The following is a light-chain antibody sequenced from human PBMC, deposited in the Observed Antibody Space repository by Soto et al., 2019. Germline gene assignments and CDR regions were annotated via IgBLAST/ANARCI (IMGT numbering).Light chain of an antibody. Sequence: DIQMTQSPSSLSASVGDRVTITCQASQDISNYLNWYQQKPGKAPKLLIFDASNVETGVPSRFSGSGSGTDFTITIHSLQSEDAATYYCQQYEDLPLTFGGGTKVGIK. V-gene: IGKV1-33*01. CDR2: DAS. CDR1: QDISNY. CDR3: QQYEDLPLT. J-gene: IGKJ4*01.